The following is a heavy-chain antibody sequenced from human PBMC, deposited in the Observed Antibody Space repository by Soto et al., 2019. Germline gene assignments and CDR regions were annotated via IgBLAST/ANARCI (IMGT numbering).Heavy chain of an antibody. Sequence: PSVTLSLTCALSGGSISSSNWWSWVLQPPGKGLEWIGEIYHCGSTNYNPSLKSRVTISVDKSKNQFSLKLSSVTAADTVVYYCAREVSPPGLYFDYWGQGTLVTIS. V-gene: IGHV4-4*02. CDR2: IYHCGST. CDR1: GGSISSSNW. J-gene: IGHJ4*02. D-gene: IGHD5-12*01. CDR3: AREVSPPGLYFDY.